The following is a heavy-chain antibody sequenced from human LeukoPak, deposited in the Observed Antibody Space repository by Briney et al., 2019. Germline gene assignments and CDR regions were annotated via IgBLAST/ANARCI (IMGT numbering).Heavy chain of an antibody. D-gene: IGHD3-10*01. V-gene: IGHV5-51*01. J-gene: IGHJ4*02. CDR1: GYSFTSQW. CDR2: IYPDDSDT. Sequence: GESLKISRKGSGYSFTSQWIALVRQVPGEGLEWVGIIYPDDSDTSYNPSFQGQATISADKSISTAYLQWSSLKASDTAIYYCARPRQYYYSSKKYYFDYWGQGTLVTVSS. CDR3: ARPRQYYYSSKKYYFDY.